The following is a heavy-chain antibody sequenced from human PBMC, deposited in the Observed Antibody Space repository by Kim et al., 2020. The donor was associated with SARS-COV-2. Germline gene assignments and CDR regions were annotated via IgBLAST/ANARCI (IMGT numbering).Heavy chain of an antibody. J-gene: IGHJ4*02. CDR3: AKDRWQVAHSSSCLDY. D-gene: IGHD6-6*01. CDR2: INDGGDTT. V-gene: IGHV3-23*01. CDR1: GFPFSSYD. Sequence: GGSLRLSCAASGFPFSSYDMSWVRQAPGKGLEWVSSINDGGDTTYYAESVKVRFIVSRDNSKTILSLQMTSLRAEDTAVYYCAKDRWQVAHSSSCLDYWGQGALVTVSS.